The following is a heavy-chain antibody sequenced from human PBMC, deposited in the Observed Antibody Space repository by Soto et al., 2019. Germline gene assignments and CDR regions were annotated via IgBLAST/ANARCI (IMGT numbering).Heavy chain of an antibody. CDR3: ARAMVVTQHWFDP. Sequence: QVQLQESGPGLVKPSQTLSLTCTVSGGSISSGDYYWSWIRQPPGKGLEWIGYIYYSGSTYYNPSLKSRVTLSXDXSKNQFSLKLSSVTAADTAVYYCARAMVVTQHWFDPWGQGTLVTVSS. D-gene: IGHD2-21*02. J-gene: IGHJ5*02. V-gene: IGHV4-30-4*01. CDR2: IYYSGST. CDR1: GGSISSGDYY.